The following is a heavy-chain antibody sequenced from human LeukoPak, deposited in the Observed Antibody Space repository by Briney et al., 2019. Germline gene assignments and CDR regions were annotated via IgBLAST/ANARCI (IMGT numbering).Heavy chain of an antibody. J-gene: IGHJ3*02. CDR3: ARALWFGELSHVGAFDI. D-gene: IGHD3-10*01. CDR2: IFPRDSDT. Sequence: GESLKISCKGSGYNFANYWIGWVRQMPGKGLEWLGIIFPRDSDTRYSPSFQGQVTISADKSINTAFLQWHSLSASDSAIYYCARALWFGELSHVGAFDIWGQGTMVTVSS. V-gene: IGHV5-51*01. CDR1: GYNFANYW.